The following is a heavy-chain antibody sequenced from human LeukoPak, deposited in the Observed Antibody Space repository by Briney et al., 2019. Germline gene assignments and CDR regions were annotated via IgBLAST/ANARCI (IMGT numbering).Heavy chain of an antibody. CDR1: GFTFSSYA. CDR2: ISSSSSYI. Sequence: PGGSLRLSCAASGFTFSSYAMNWVRQAPGKGLEWVSSISSSSSYIYYADSVKGRFTIPRDNAKNSLYLQMNSLRAEDTAVYYCARAVDYGSGPDYWGQGTLVTVSS. CDR3: ARAVDYGSGPDY. J-gene: IGHJ4*02. V-gene: IGHV3-21*01. D-gene: IGHD3-10*01.